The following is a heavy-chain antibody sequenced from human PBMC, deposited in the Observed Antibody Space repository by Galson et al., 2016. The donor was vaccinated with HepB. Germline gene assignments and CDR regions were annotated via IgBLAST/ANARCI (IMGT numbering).Heavy chain of an antibody. J-gene: IGHJ6*02. V-gene: IGHV4-59*01. D-gene: IGHD6-19*01. CDR1: GGSISSYY. Sequence: SETLSLTCIVSGGSISSYYWSWIRQPPGRGLEWIGYIYHSGSSGSTNYNPSLQSRVTMSIDTSKDEFSLRLSSVTDADTAMYYCAREEWQEMGSSAWYSYGMDVWGQGTTVTVSS. CDR2: IYHSGSSGST. CDR3: AREEWQEMGSSAWYSYGMDV.